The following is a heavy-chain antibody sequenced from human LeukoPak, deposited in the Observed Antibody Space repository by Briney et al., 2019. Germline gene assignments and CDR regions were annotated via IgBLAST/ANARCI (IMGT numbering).Heavy chain of an antibody. V-gene: IGHV3-23*01. D-gene: IGHD7-27*01. CDR1: GFTFSSYA. CDR3: GRDLNWGAFDI. J-gene: IGHJ3*02. Sequence: GGSLRLSCAASGFTFSSYAMHWVRQAPGKGLEWVSGIRANGETTYYADSVRGRFTISRDNSRSMVWLQMNSLTAEDTAMYYCGRDLNWGAFDIRGLGTLVTVSS. CDR2: IRANGETT.